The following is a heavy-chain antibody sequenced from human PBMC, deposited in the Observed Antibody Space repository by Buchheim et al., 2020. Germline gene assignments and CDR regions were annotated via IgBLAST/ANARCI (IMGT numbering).Heavy chain of an antibody. D-gene: IGHD3-10*01. V-gene: IGHV4-39*01. CDR2: IFYSGST. CDR3: ARLDRLGRSSYVSAWY. CDR1: GDSISSSDYY. Sequence: QLQLQESGPGLVKPSETLSLTCTVSGDSISSSDYYWGWIRQPPGTGLEWIGSIFYSGSTYYNPSLKSRVTMSVDTSKNQFSLKLSSVTAADTAVYYCARLDRLGRSSYVSAWYWGQGTL. J-gene: IGHJ4*02.